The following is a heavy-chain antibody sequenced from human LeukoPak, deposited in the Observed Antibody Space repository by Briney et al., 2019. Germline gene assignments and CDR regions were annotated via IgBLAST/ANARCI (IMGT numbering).Heavy chain of an antibody. CDR2: ISSSGGST. CDR3: ARKDVLTGYYDN. CDR1: GFTFSSSA. J-gene: IGHJ4*02. D-gene: IGHD3-9*01. Sequence: SGGSLRLSCAASGFTFSSSAMRWVRQAPGKGLEWVSSISSSGGSTYYADSVKGRFAVSRDNSKNTLYLQMNSLRAEDTALYFCARKDVLTGYYDNGGQGTLVTVSS. V-gene: IGHV3-23*01.